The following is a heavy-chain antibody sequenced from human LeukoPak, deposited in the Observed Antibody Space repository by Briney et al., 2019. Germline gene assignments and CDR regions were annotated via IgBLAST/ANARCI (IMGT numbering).Heavy chain of an antibody. CDR3: ARSYDSSGNPLYLAY. V-gene: IGHV4-4*07. CDR1: GGSISSYY. Sequence: SETLSLTCTVSGGSISSYYWSWIRQPAGKGLEWIGRIYTSGSTNYNPSLKSRVTMSVDTSKNQFSLKLSSVTAADTAVYYCARSYDSSGNPLYLAYWGQGTLVTVSS. D-gene: IGHD3-22*01. J-gene: IGHJ4*02. CDR2: IYTSGST.